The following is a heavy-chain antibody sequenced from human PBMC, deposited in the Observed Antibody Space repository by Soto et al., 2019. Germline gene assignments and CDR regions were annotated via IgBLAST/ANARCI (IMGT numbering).Heavy chain of an antibody. CDR3: ARDPTDCGGDCYPWFDP. CDR2: IVAVSGNT. J-gene: IGHJ5*02. CDR1: GFTFTHSA. Sequence: GASVKVSCKASGFTFTHSAMQWVRQARGQRLEWIGWIVAVSGNTNYAPKFQGRVTITSDKSTCTAYMELSSLRSEDTAVYYCARDPTDCGGDCYPWFDPWGQGTLVTVSS. V-gene: IGHV1-58*02. D-gene: IGHD2-21*02.